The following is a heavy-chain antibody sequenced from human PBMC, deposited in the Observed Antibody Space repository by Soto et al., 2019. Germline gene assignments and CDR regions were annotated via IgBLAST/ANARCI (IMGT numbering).Heavy chain of an antibody. CDR1: GDSVSSNSAA. V-gene: IGHV6-1*01. D-gene: IGHD2-2*01. CDR2: TYYKSKWYT. CDR3: ARERKYQVLSWYWFDP. J-gene: IGHJ5*02. Sequence: SPTLSLTCAISGDSVSSNSAAWSWIRQSPSRGLEWLGRTYYKSKWYTDYAISVKSRITINPDTSKNQFSLQLNSVTPEDTAVYYCARERKYQVLSWYWFDPWGQGTLVTVSS.